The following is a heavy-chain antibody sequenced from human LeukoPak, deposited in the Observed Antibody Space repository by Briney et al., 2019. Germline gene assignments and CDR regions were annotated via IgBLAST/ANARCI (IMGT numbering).Heavy chain of an antibody. CDR3: ARNILSVAGTIS. D-gene: IGHD6-19*01. V-gene: IGHV3-74*01. CDR2: INSDGSTT. Sequence: PGGSLRLSCAASGVSFSSYWMYWGRQAPGKGLVWVSRINSDGSTTNYADSVKGRFTISRDNAKNTLYLQMNSLRAEDTAVYYCARNILSVAGTISWGEGTLVTVSS. J-gene: IGHJ4*02. CDR1: GVSFSSYW.